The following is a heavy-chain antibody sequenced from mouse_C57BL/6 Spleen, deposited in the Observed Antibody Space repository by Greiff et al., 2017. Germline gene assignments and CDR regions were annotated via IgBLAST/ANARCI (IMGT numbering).Heavy chain of an antibody. CDR3: ARGPIYYGNYFDY. Sequence: EVKVVESGGGLVKPGGSLKLSCAASGFTFSDYGMHWVRQAPEKGLEWVAYISSGSSTIYYADTVKGRFTISRDNAKNTLFLQMTSLRSEDTAMYYCARGPIYYGNYFDYWGQGTTLTVSS. D-gene: IGHD2-1*01. V-gene: IGHV5-17*01. J-gene: IGHJ2*01. CDR1: GFTFSDYG. CDR2: ISSGSSTI.